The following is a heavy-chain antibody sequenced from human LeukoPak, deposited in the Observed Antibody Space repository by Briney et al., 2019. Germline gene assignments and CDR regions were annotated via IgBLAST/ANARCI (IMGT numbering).Heavy chain of an antibody. CDR3: ARDRGDFWTGYYTNYFDY. J-gene: IGHJ4*02. CDR1: GFTFSSYG. D-gene: IGHD3/OR15-3a*01. V-gene: IGHV3-23*01. Sequence: GGTLRLSCAASGFTFSSYGMSWVRQAPGKGLEWVSSISSSGGTTYYADSVKGRFTISRDNARNSLYLQMNSLRAEDTAVYYCARDRGDFWTGYYTNYFDYWGQGTLVTVSS. CDR2: ISSSGGTT.